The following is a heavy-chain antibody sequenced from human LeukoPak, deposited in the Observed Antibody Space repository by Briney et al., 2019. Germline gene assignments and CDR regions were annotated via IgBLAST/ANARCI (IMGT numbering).Heavy chain of an antibody. Sequence: SETLSLTCTVSGGSISSYYWSWIRQPPGKGLEWIGYIYYSGSTNYNPSLKSRVTISVDTSKNQFSLKLSSVTAADTAVYYCARGGLRTYSNPYAPDYWGQEPWSPSPQ. CDR3: ARGGLRTYSNPYAPDY. J-gene: IGHJ4*01. V-gene: IGHV4-59*01. CDR1: GGSISSYY. D-gene: IGHD4-11*01. CDR2: IYYSGST.